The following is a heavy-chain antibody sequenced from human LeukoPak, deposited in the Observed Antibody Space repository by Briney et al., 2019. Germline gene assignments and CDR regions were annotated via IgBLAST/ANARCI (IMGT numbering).Heavy chain of an antibody. J-gene: IGHJ4*02. CDR1: GGSISSYY. V-gene: IGHV4-59*01. Sequence: SSETLSLTCTVSGGSISSYYWSWIRQPPGKGLEWIGYIYYSGSTNYNPSLKSRVTISVDTSKNQFSLKLSSVTAADTVVYYCARDNCSSTSCYGGFDYWGQGTLVTVSS. CDR2: IYYSGST. D-gene: IGHD2-2*01. CDR3: ARDNCSSTSCYGGFDY.